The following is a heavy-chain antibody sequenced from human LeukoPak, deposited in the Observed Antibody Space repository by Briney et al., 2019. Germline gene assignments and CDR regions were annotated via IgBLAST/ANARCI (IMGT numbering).Heavy chain of an antibody. D-gene: IGHD1-26*01. CDR1: GFTFTTYA. Sequence: GGSLRLSCAASGFTFTTYAMTWVRQAPGKGLEWVPFISGSGDSAYYADSVKGRFTISRDYSKNTLYLQMNSLRAEDTAVYYSAVGSYLGRNFDYWGQGTLVTVSS. V-gene: IGHV3-23*01. CDR2: ISGSGDSA. J-gene: IGHJ4*02. CDR3: AVGSYLGRNFDY.